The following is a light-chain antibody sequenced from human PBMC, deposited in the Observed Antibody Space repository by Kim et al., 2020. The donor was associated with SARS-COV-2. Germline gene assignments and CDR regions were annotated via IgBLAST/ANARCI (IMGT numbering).Light chain of an antibody. Sequence: SPGERATLSCRARQSVSNSYLAWYQQKPGQAPRLLMYAASSRATGIPHRFSGSGSGTDFTLTISRLEPEDFAVYYCQQYGRSPWTFGQGTKVDIK. CDR3: QQYGRSPWT. CDR1: QSVSNSY. CDR2: AAS. J-gene: IGKJ1*01. V-gene: IGKV3-20*01.